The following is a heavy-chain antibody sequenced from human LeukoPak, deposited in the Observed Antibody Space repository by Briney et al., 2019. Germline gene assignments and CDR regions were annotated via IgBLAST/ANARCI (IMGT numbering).Heavy chain of an antibody. CDR2: INYGGNT. V-gene: IGHV4-39*01. CDR3: ARAGYGWGNWFDP. CDR1: GGSISSSAYH. D-gene: IGHD2-8*02. Sequence: SETLSLTCTVSGGSISSSAYHWGWIRQPPGKGLEWIGTINYGGNTYYNLSLKSRVIIFLDTSKNQFSLKLSSVTAADTAVYYCARAGYGWGNWFDPWGQGTLVTVSS. J-gene: IGHJ5*02.